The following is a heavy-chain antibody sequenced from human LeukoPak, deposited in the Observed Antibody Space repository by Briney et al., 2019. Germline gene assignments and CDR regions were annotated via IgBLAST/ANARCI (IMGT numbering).Heavy chain of an antibody. D-gene: IGHD7-27*01. V-gene: IGHV3-48*01. J-gene: IGHJ3*02. CDR3: ARMSNWGSRSAFDI. CDR2: ISSSSSTI. CDR1: GFTFSSYS. Sequence: PGGSLRLSCADSGFTFSSYSMNWVRQAPGKGLEWVSYISSSSSTIYYADSVKGRFTISRDNAKNSLYLQMNSLRAEDTAVYYCARMSNWGSRSAFDIWGQGTMVTVSS.